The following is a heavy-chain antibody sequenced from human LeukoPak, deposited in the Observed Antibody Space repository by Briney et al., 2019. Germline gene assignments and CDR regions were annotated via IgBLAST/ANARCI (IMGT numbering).Heavy chain of an antibody. Sequence: ASVKVSCKASGHTFTGYYMHWVRQAPGQGLEWMGWINPNSGGTNYAQKFQGRVTMTRDTSISTAYMELSRLRSDDTAVYYCARAEGGSLNWFDPWGQGTLVTVSS. V-gene: IGHV1-2*02. CDR1: GHTFTGYY. D-gene: IGHD1-26*01. CDR2: INPNSGGT. J-gene: IGHJ5*02. CDR3: ARAEGGSLNWFDP.